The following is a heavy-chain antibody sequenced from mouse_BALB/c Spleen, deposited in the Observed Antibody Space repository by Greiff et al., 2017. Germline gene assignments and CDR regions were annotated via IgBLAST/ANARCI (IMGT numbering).Heavy chain of an antibody. CDR3: NKGGRATAMDY. CDR1: GFTFSNYW. D-gene: IGHD3-1*01. V-gene: IGHV6-6*02. Sequence: EVKLMESGGGLVQPGGSMKLSCVASGFTFSNYWMNWVRQSPEKGLEWVAEIRLKSNNYATHYAESVKGRFTISRDDSKSSVYLQMNNLRAEDTGIYYCNKGGRATAMDYWGQGTSVTVSS. CDR2: IRLKSNNYAT. J-gene: IGHJ4*01.